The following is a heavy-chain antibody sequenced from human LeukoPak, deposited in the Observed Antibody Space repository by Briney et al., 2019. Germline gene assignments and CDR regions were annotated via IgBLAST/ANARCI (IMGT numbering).Heavy chain of an antibody. CDR1: GFTFSSYD. CDR2: IGTAGDT. Sequence: GGSLRLSCAASGFTFSSYDMHWVRQATGKGLEWVSAIGTAGDTYYPGSVKGRFTISRDNSKNTLYLHMNSLRAEDTALYYCAKVYRAGNWNDWDYYYGMDVWGQGTTVTVSS. V-gene: IGHV3-13*04. D-gene: IGHD1-20*01. CDR3: AKVYRAGNWNDWDYYYGMDV. J-gene: IGHJ6*02.